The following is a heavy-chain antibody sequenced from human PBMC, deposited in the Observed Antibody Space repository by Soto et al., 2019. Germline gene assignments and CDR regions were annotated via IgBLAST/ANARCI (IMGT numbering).Heavy chain of an antibody. CDR1: GFSLSTSGVG. CDR3: ARSDYGDYVSDPAGLVYWFDP. D-gene: IGHD4-17*01. CDR2: IYWDDDK. Sequence: SGPTLVNPTQTLTLTCTFSGFSLSTSGVGVGWIRQPPGKALEWLALIYWDDDKRYSTSLKTRLTISKDTSKNQVVLTMTNMDPVDTATYYCARSDYGDYVSDPAGLVYWFDPWGQGTLVTVSS. J-gene: IGHJ5*02. V-gene: IGHV2-5*02.